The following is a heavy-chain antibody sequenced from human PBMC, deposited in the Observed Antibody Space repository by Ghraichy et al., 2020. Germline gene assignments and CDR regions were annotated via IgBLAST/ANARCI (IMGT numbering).Heavy chain of an antibody. J-gene: IGHJ4*02. D-gene: IGHD2-2*01. CDR3: TTDRCSTTSCFDS. CDR2: IKSKADGGTT. Sequence: GESLNISCAASGFTFSNAWMNWVRQAPGKGLEWVGRIKSKADGGTTDYAAPVKGRFTISRDDSKNTLSLQMSSLETEDTALYYCTTDRCSTTSCFDSWGQGTLITVSS. CDR1: GFTFSNAW. V-gene: IGHV3-15*01.